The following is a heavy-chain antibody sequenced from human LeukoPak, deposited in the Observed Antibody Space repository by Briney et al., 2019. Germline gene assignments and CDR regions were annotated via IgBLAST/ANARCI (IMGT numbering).Heavy chain of an antibody. Sequence: GASVKVSCKASGYTFTGYYMHWVRQAPGQGLEWMGWINPNSGGTNYAQKFQGRVTMTRDTSISTAYMELSRLRSDDTAVYYCARMLYSSWSNMPYYYYGMDVWGQGTTVTVSS. CDR2: INPNSGGT. D-gene: IGHD6-13*01. CDR1: GYTFTGYY. CDR3: ARMLYSSWSNMPYYYYGMDV. J-gene: IGHJ6*02. V-gene: IGHV1-2*02.